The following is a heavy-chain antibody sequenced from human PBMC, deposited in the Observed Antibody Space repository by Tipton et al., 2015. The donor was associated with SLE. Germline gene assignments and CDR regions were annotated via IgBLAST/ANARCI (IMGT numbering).Heavy chain of an antibody. CDR3: AREDMGVSDAFDI. Sequence: GSLRLSCAASGFTFSSYWMHWVRQAPGKGLVWVSRINSGGSITSYADSVKGRFTISRDNAKNTLYLQMNSLRAEDTAVYYCAREDMGVSDAFDIWGQGTMVTVSS. V-gene: IGHV3-74*01. D-gene: IGHD2-15*01. CDR2: INSGGSIT. J-gene: IGHJ3*02. CDR1: GFTFSSYW.